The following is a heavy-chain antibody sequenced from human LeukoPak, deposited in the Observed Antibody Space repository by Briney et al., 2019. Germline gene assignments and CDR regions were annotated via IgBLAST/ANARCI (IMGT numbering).Heavy chain of an antibody. D-gene: IGHD4-17*01. Sequence: GGSLRLSCSASGFTFSTYAMNWVRQAPGKGLEWVSSISSSSSYIYYADSVKGRFTISRDNAKNSLYLQMNSLRAEDTAVYYCARDLSKSTVTTALLYYYYGMDVWGQGTTVTVSS. J-gene: IGHJ6*02. V-gene: IGHV3-21*01. CDR1: GFTFSTYA. CDR3: ARDLSKSTVTTALLYYYYGMDV. CDR2: ISSSSSYI.